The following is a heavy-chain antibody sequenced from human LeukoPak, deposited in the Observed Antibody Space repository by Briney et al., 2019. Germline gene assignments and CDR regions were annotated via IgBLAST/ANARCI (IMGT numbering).Heavy chain of an antibody. V-gene: IGHV6-1*01. CDR1: GDRVSSNSAA. D-gene: IGHD3-22*01. CDR2: TYYRSKWYN. J-gene: IGHJ4*02. CDR3: RQTSEGEVVAPLVDY. Sequence: SQTLSLTCAISGDRVSSNSAAWNWIRQSPSRGLEWLGRTYYRSKWYNGYAVFVKSRISVNPDTSKNQFSLQLNSVTPEDTAVYYCRQTSEGEVVAPLVDYWGQGTLVTVSS.